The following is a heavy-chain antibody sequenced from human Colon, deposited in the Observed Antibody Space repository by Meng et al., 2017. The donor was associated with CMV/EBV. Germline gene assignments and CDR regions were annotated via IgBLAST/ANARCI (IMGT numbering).Heavy chain of an antibody. Sequence: GESLKISCAASGFSFSTHWMHWVRQAPEKGLVWVARINADGSVTNYADSVKGRFTISRDNAKNTLYVQMNSLTAEDTAVYYCVRGDDWRDYYGMDVWGQGTPVTAS. CDR2: INADGSVT. CDR1: GFSFSTHW. D-gene: IGHD3-9*01. CDR3: VRGDDWRDYYGMDV. J-gene: IGHJ6*02. V-gene: IGHV3-74*01.